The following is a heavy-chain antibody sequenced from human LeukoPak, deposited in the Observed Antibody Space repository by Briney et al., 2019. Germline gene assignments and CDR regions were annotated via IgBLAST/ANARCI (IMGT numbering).Heavy chain of an antibody. CDR3: AASVWLAGTTEY. D-gene: IGHD1-7*01. CDR1: GFTFTSSA. Sequence: SVKVSFKASGFTFTSSAMQWVRQARGQRLEWIGWIVVGSGNTNYAQKFQERVTITRDMSTSTAYMELSSLRSEDTAVYYCAASVWLAGTTEYWGQGTLVTVSS. V-gene: IGHV1-58*02. CDR2: IVVGSGNT. J-gene: IGHJ4*02.